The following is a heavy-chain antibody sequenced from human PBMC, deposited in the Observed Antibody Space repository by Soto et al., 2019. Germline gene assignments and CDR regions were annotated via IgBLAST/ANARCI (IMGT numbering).Heavy chain of an antibody. D-gene: IGHD3-16*01. CDR2: ISNDGNTR. CDR3: ARDPWAADY. Sequence: PGGSLRLSCAVSGFTFSHYGMHWVRQAPGKGLQWLAVISNDGNTRYYADSAKGRFTISRDNSKNTLYLQMHSLRPGDTAVYYCARDPWAADYWGQGTLVTVSS. J-gene: IGHJ4*02. CDR1: GFTFSHYG. V-gene: IGHV3-30*03.